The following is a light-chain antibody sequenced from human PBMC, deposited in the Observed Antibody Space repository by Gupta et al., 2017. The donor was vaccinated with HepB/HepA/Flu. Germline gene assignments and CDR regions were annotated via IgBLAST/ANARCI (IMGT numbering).Light chain of an antibody. Sequence: QSVLTQPPSTSGTPGQTVTISCFGSSSNVGSRTVNWYQHLPGRSPKLFIYNNDQRPSGVSDQFSGSKSGTSASLAINGLQPDDEADYYCSTWDDSLNGVVFGGGTKLTVL. V-gene: IGLV1-44*01. J-gene: IGLJ2*01. CDR3: STWDDSLNGVV. CDR1: SSNVGSRT. CDR2: NND.